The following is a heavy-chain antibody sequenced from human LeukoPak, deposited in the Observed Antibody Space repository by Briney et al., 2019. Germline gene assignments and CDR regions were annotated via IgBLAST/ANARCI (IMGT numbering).Heavy chain of an antibody. V-gene: IGHV4-34*01. CDR3: ARGPGYSSSWYYYYYYMDV. CDR2: INHSGST. J-gene: IGHJ6*03. CDR1: GGSFSGYY. Sequence: PSETLSLTCAVYGGSFSGYYWSWIRQPPGKGLEWIGEINHSGSTNYNPSLKSRVTISVDTSKNQFSLKLSSVAAADTAVYYCARGPGYSSSWYYYYYYMDVWGKGTTVTVSS. D-gene: IGHD6-13*01.